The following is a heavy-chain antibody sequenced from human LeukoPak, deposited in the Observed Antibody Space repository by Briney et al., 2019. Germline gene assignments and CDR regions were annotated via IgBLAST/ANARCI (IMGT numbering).Heavy chain of an antibody. J-gene: IGHJ4*02. CDR1: GYTFTGYY. V-gene: IGHV1-2*02. CDR2: IKPNNGDT. Sequence: GASVKVSFKTSGYTFTGYYLHWARQAPGQGLEWMGWIKPNNGDTNYAQKFQGRVTMTRDTSISTGYMELSRLRSDDTAVYYCARTTPFDYWGQGTLVTVSS. D-gene: IGHD1-1*01. CDR3: ARTTPFDY.